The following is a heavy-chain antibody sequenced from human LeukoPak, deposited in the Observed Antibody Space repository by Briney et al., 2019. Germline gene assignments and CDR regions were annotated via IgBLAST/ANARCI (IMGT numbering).Heavy chain of an antibody. Sequence: GGSLRLSCAASGFTFSSYEMNWVRQAPGKGLEWVSYISSSGSTIYYADSVKGRFTISRDNAKNSLYLQMNSLRAEDTAVYYCARDYTEMATIDYMDVWGKGTTVTVSS. CDR1: GFTFSSYE. CDR3: ARDYTEMATIDYMDV. CDR2: ISSSGSTI. D-gene: IGHD5-24*01. V-gene: IGHV3-48*03. J-gene: IGHJ6*03.